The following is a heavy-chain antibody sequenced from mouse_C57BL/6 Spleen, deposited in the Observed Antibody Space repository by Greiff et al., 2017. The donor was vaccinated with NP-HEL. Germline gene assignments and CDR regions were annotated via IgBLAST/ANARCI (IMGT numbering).Heavy chain of an antibody. CDR3: ARGHDGYLYWYFDV. CDR1: GYTFTSYW. J-gene: IGHJ1*03. CDR2: IDPNSGGT. Sequence: QVQLKESGAELVKPGASVKLSCKASGYTFTSYWMHWVKQRPGRGLEWIGRIDPNSGGTKYNEKFKSKATLTVDKPSSTAYMQLSSLTSEDSAVYYCARGHDGYLYWYFDVWGTGTTVTVSS. V-gene: IGHV1-72*01. D-gene: IGHD2-3*01.